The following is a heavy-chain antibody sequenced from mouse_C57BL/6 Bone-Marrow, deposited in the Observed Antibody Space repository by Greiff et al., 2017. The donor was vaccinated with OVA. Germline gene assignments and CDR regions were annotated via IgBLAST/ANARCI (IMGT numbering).Heavy chain of an antibody. CDR2: ISSGSSTI. Sequence: EVKLVESGGGLVKPGGSLKLSCAASGFTFSDYGMHWVRQAPEKGLEWVAYISSGSSTIYYADTVKGRFTISRDNAKNTLFLQMTSLRSEDPAMYYCARRGITTVSRDAMDYWGQGTSVTVAS. D-gene: IGHD1-1*01. CDR3: ARRGITTVSRDAMDY. J-gene: IGHJ4*01. CDR1: GFTFSDYG. V-gene: IGHV5-17*01.